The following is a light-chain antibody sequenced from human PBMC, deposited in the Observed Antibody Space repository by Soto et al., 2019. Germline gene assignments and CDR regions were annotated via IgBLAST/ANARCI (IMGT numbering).Light chain of an antibody. CDR2: EVS. Sequence: QSALTQPASVSGSPGQSITISCTGTSSDVGGYNYVSWYQQHPGKAPKLIIYEVSNRPSGVSNRFSGSKSGNTASLPISGLQAEDEADYYCSSYTTSRTWVFSGGTKLTVL. V-gene: IGLV2-14*01. CDR1: SSDVGGYNY. CDR3: SSYTTSRTWV. J-gene: IGLJ3*02.